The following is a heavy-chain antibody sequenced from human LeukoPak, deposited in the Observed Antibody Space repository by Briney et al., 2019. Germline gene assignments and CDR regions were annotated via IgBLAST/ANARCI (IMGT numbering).Heavy chain of an antibody. Sequence: SETLSLTCTVSGGSISSYSWSWIRQPAGKGLEWIGRIYSTNYNPSLKSRVTVSVDTTKNQFSLKLSSVTAADTAVYYCARGESSGWYYFNYWGQGTLVTVSS. CDR1: GGSISSYS. J-gene: IGHJ4*02. D-gene: IGHD6-13*01. CDR2: IYST. V-gene: IGHV4-4*07. CDR3: ARGESSGWYYFNY.